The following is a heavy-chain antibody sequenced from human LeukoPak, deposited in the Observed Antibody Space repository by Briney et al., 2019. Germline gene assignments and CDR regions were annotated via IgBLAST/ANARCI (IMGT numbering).Heavy chain of an antibody. CDR2: IKSKTDGGTT. J-gene: IGHJ6*02. Sequence: GGSLRLSCATSGFTFSNAWMNWVRQAPGKGLEWVGRIKSKTDGGTTDYAAPVKGRFTISRDDSKNTLYLQMNSLKTEDTAVYYCTYKKAGYYYYGMDVWGQGTTVTVSS. D-gene: IGHD1-1*01. CDR1: GFTFSNAW. V-gene: IGHV3-15*07. CDR3: TYKKAGYYYYGMDV.